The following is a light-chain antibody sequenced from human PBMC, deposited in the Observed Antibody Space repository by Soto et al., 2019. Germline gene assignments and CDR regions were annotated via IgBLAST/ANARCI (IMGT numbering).Light chain of an antibody. CDR2: DVS. CDR1: SSDVGGYNY. Sequence: QSALTQPASVSGSPGQSITISCTGTSSDVGGYNYVSWYQQHPGNAPKLMIYDVSNRPSGVSNRFSGSTSGNTASLTISGLQAEDEADYYCSSYTSSSTLVFGGGTKVTVL. CDR3: SSYTSSSTLV. J-gene: IGLJ2*01. V-gene: IGLV2-14*01.